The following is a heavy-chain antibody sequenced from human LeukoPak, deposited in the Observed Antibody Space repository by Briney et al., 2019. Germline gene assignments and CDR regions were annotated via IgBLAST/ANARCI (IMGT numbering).Heavy chain of an antibody. J-gene: IGHJ4*02. Sequence: GGSLRLSCAASGFTFSSYWMHWVCQAPGKGLVWVSRINSDGSSTSYADSVKGRFTISRDNAKNTLYLQMNSLRAEDTAVYYCARDPITIFGVALDYWGQGTLVTVSS. V-gene: IGHV3-74*01. CDR3: ARDPITIFGVALDY. CDR1: GFTFSSYW. D-gene: IGHD3-3*01. CDR2: INSDGSST.